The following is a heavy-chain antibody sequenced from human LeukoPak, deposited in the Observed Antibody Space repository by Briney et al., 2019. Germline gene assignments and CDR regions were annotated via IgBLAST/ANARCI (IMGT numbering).Heavy chain of an antibody. J-gene: IGHJ4*02. Sequence: GASVKVSCKASGGTFSSYAISWVRQAPGQGHEWMGGIIPIFGTANYAQKFQGRVTITTDESTSTAYMELSSLRSGDTAVYYCASTLQWLVRRSFDYWGQGTLVTVSS. V-gene: IGHV1-69*05. CDR2: IIPIFGTA. D-gene: IGHD6-19*01. CDR3: ASTLQWLVRRSFDY. CDR1: GGTFSSYA.